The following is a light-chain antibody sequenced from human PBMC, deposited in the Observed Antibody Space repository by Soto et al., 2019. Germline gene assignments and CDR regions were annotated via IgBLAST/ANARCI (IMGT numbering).Light chain of an antibody. CDR1: QSFSSTY. V-gene: IGKV3-20*01. Sequence: EIVLTQSPGTLSLSPGERATLSCRASQSFSSTYLAWYQQKPGQAPRLLIYGASSRATGIPDRFGGGGSGTDFSLTISRLDPEDFAVYYCQQYSSSPITFGQGTRLAIK. J-gene: IGKJ5*01. CDR3: QQYSSSPIT. CDR2: GAS.